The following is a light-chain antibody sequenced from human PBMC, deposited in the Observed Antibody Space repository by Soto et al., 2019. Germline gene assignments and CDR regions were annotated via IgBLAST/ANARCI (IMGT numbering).Light chain of an antibody. CDR1: SSNIGAGYD. CDR2: NTF. J-gene: IGLJ3*02. V-gene: IGLV1-40*01. CDR3: QSYDRSLSGWV. Sequence: QYVLTQPPSVSGAPGQRVTISCTESSSNIGAGYDVQWYQQVPGTAPKLLISNTFNRPSGVPDRFSGSRSDTSASLAITGIQADDEADYYCQSYDRSLSGWVFGGGTQLTVL.